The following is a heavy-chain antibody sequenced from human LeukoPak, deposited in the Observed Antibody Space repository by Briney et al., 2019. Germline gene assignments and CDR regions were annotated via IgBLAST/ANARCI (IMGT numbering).Heavy chain of an antibody. Sequence: GGSLRLSCAATGFTFSHFAMSWVRQLPGRGLEWVSTIDGGGVVTYYAGSVQGRFTISRDNSKNTLYLQMSGLRAEDTAIYYCAKDQPADGYHSIWGQGTLVTVSS. CDR3: AKDQPADGYHSI. D-gene: IGHD5-24*01. CDR2: IDGGGVVT. CDR1: GFTFSHFA. V-gene: IGHV3-23*01. J-gene: IGHJ4*02.